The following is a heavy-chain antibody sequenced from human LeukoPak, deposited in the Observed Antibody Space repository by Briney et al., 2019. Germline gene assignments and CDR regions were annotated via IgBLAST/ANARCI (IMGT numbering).Heavy chain of an antibody. D-gene: IGHD3-10*01. CDR1: GFTVSSNY. CDR3: ASPGPTMVRGVIYYYGMDV. Sequence: SGGSLRLSCAASGFTVSSNYMSWVRLAPGKGLEWVSVIYSGGSTYYADSVKGRFTISRDNSKNTLYLQMNSLRAEDTAVYYCASPGPTMVRGVIYYYGMDVWGQGTTVTVSS. J-gene: IGHJ6*02. CDR2: IYSGGST. V-gene: IGHV3-53*01.